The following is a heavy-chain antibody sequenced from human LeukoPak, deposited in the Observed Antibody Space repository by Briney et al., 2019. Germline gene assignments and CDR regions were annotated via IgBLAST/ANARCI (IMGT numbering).Heavy chain of an antibody. CDR1: GFTFSSYS. V-gene: IGHV3-21*01. J-gene: IGHJ5*02. CDR2: ISSSSSYI. CDR3: AREGTTGTTGRWFDP. D-gene: IGHD1-1*01. Sequence: PGGSLRLSCAASGFTFSSYSMNWVRQAPGKGLEWVSSISSSSSYIYYADSVKGRFTISRDNAKNSLYLQMNSLRAEDTAVYYCAREGTTGTTGRWFDPWGQGTLVTVSS.